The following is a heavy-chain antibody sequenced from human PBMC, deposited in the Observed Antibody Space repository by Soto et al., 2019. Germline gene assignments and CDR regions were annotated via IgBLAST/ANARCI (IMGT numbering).Heavy chain of an antibody. CDR1: GASVSSSYYY. CDR2: IYYSGST. CDR3: AREKYFGSGHTDP. V-gene: IGHV4-30-4*01. J-gene: IGHJ5*02. Sequence: PSETLSLTCTVSGASVSSSYYYWSWIRQPPGKGLEWIGYIYYSGSTYYNPSLMSRVTISVEMSKNQFSLNLSSVTAADTAVYYCAREKYFGSGHTDPWGQGALVTVSS. D-gene: IGHD3-10*01.